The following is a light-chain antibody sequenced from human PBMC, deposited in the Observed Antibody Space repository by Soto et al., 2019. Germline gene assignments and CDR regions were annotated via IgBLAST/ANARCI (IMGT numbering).Light chain of an antibody. CDR1: QSVSSSY. CDR2: GAS. Sequence: EIVLTQSPGTLSLSPGERATLSCRASQSVSSSYLAWYQQKPGQAPRLLIYGASRRATGIPDRFSGSGSGTDFVLTINRLEPEDLSVYYCQQYDSSPRTFGQGTKVEIK. J-gene: IGKJ1*01. CDR3: QQYDSSPRT. V-gene: IGKV3-20*01.